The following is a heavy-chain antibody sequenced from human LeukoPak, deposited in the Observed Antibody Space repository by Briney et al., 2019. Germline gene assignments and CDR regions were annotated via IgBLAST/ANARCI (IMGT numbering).Heavy chain of an antibody. CDR1: GGSISSSNW. Sequence: SGTLSLTCAVSGGSISSSNWWSWVRQPPGKGLEWIGYIYYSGSTYYNPSLKSRVTISVDTSKNQFSLKLSSVTAADTAVYYCARDGYYYDSSGPHYYFDYWGQGTLVTVSS. J-gene: IGHJ4*02. CDR2: IYYSGST. CDR3: ARDGYYYDSSGPHYYFDY. D-gene: IGHD3-22*01. V-gene: IGHV4-4*02.